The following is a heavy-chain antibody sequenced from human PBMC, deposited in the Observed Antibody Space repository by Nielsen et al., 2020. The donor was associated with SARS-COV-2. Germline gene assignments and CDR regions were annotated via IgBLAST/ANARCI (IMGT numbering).Heavy chain of an antibody. CDR1: GFTFRNYA. CDR3: ARGHYYYMDV. Sequence: GESLKISCVASGFTFRNYAMHWVRQAPGKGLEWVAIISYDGNERYYADSVKGRFTISRDNSKNTLYLQMNSLRAEDTAVYYCARGHYYYMDVWGKGTTVTVSS. V-gene: IGHV3-30*03. J-gene: IGHJ6*03. CDR2: ISYDGNER.